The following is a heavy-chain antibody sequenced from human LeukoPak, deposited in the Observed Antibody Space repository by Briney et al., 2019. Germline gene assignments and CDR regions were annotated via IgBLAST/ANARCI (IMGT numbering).Heavy chain of an antibody. J-gene: IGHJ3*02. CDR2: FYSDGSRT. Sequence: PGGSLRLSCAASGFTFSSYWMHWVRQAPGKGLVWVSRFYSDGSRTNYADSVKGRFTISGDNAKNTQYLQMNSLRAEDTAVYYCARSGRGGAFDIWGQGTMVTVSS. D-gene: IGHD1-26*01. CDR3: ARSGRGGAFDI. V-gene: IGHV3-74*01. CDR1: GFTFSSYW.